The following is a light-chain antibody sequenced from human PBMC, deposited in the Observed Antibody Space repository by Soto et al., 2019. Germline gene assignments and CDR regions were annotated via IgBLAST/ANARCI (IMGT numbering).Light chain of an antibody. CDR1: SSDVGGYNF. CDR3: SSYTSSSIYVV. J-gene: IGLJ2*01. CDR2: EVI. V-gene: IGLV2-14*01. Sequence: QSALTQPRSVSGSPGQSVTISCTGTSSDVGGYNFVSWYQQHPGKAPKLMIYEVINRPSGVSNRFSGSKSGNTASLTISGLQAEDEADYYCSSYTSSSIYVVFGGGTQLTVL.